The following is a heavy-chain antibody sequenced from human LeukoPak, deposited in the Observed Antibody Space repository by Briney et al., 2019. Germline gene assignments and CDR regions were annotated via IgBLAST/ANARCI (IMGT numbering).Heavy chain of an antibody. CDR2: ISGSGGST. CDR1: GFTFSSYA. Sequence: GSLRLSCAASGFTFSSYAMSWVRQAPGKGLEWVSAISGSGGSTYYADSVKGRFTISRDNSKNTLYLQMNSLRAEDTAVYYCAKDLVPAATDYYYYYGMDVWGQGTTVIVSS. D-gene: IGHD2-2*01. V-gene: IGHV3-23*01. J-gene: IGHJ6*02. CDR3: AKDLVPAATDYYYYYGMDV.